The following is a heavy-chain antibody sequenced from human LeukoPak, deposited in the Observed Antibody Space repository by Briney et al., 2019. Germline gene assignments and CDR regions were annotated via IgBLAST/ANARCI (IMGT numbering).Heavy chain of an antibody. CDR2: IRGSGGST. D-gene: IGHD4-11*01. CDR1: GFTFSSYA. CDR3: AKTPGTTVTTDGFDY. J-gene: IGHJ4*02. V-gene: IGHV3-23*01. Sequence: PGGSLRLSCAASGFTFSSYAMSWVRQAPGRELEWVSAIRGSGGSTYYADSVKGRFTISRDNSKNTLYLQMNSLRAEDTAVYYCAKTPGTTVTTDGFDYWGQGTLVTVSS.